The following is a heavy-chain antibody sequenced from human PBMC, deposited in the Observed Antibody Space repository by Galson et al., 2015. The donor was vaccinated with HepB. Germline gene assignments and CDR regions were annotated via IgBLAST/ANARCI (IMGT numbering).Heavy chain of an antibody. J-gene: IGHJ4*02. CDR1: GYTFTSYA. CDR3: AGSPRDGYNLGYFDY. D-gene: IGHD5-24*01. Sequence: SVKVSCKASGYTFTSYAMHWVRQAPGQRLEWMGWINAGNGNTKYSQKFQGRVTITRDTSASTAYMELSSLRSEDTAVYYCAGSPRDGYNLGYFDYWGQGTLVTVSS. V-gene: IGHV1-3*01. CDR2: INAGNGNT.